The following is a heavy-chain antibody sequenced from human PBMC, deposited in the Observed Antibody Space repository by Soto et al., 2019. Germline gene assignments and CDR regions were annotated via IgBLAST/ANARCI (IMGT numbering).Heavy chain of an antibody. CDR2: INAGNGNT. D-gene: IGHD3-3*01. J-gene: IGHJ6*02. Sequence: ASVKVSCKASGYTFTNYGISWVRQAPGQGLEWIGWINAGNGNTKYAQKVQGRVTMTRDTSASTAYMELSSLRSEDTAVYYCARDYFWSGYFYYYGMDVWGQGTTVTVSS. V-gene: IGHV1-18*01. CDR1: GYTFTNYG. CDR3: ARDYFWSGYFYYYGMDV.